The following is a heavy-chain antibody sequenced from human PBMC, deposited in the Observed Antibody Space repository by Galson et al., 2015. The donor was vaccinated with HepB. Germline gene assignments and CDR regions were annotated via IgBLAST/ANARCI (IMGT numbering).Heavy chain of an antibody. Sequence: ETLSLTCAVSSGSISSSAYYWDWIRQSPGRGLEWIGAIYFTGSTYHNPSLKSRVTISLDTSKNQFSLKLSSVTAADTAVYYCHGEAYVAYGMDVWGQGTTVTVSS. CDR2: IYFTGST. CDR3: HGEAYVAYGMDV. J-gene: IGHJ6*02. CDR1: SGSISSSAYY. D-gene: IGHD3-10*01. V-gene: IGHV4-39*01.